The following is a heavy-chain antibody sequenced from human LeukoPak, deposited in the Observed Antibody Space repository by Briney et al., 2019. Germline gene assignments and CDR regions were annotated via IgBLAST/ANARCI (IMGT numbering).Heavy chain of an antibody. CDR3: AKSHVPAASFNNYFDY. D-gene: IGHD2-2*01. Sequence: GGSLRLSCAASGFTFSTYAMSWVRQAPGKGLEWVSAISGSGDSTYYADSVKGRFTISRDNSKNTLYLQMNSLRAEDTAVYYCAKSHVPAASFNNYFDYWGQGTLVTVSS. CDR2: ISGSGDST. J-gene: IGHJ4*02. V-gene: IGHV3-23*01. CDR1: GFTFSTYA.